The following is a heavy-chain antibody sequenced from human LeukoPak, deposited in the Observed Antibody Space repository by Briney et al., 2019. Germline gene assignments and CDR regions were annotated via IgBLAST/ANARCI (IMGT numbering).Heavy chain of an antibody. Sequence: GGSLRLSCAASGFTFSSYDIHWVRQATGKGLEWVSGIGTAGEIYYPGSVKGRFTISRQNAKNSLYLQMNSLRAGDTAVYYCARAAYSSTWYSRYFDLWGRGTLVTVSS. CDR3: ARAAYSSTWYSRYFDL. V-gene: IGHV3-13*01. D-gene: IGHD6-13*01. CDR2: IGTAGEI. CDR1: GFTFSSYD. J-gene: IGHJ2*01.